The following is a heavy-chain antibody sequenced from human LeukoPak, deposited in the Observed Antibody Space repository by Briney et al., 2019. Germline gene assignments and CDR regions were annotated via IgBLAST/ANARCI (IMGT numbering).Heavy chain of an antibody. V-gene: IGHV4-59*11. CDR3: AKIGYDFWSGYYFDY. Sequence: SETLSLTCTVSGGSISNHYRSRIRQPPGKGLEWIGYIYYSGSTNYNPSLKSRVTISVDTSTNQFSLRLSSVTAADTAVYYCAKIGYDFWSGYYFDYWGQGTLVTVSS. CDR2: IYYSGST. CDR1: GGSISNHY. D-gene: IGHD3-3*01. J-gene: IGHJ4*02.